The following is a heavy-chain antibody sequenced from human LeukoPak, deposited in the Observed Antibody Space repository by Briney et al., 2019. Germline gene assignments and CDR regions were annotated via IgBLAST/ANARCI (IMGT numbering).Heavy chain of an antibody. CDR3: ARLLDILNWFDP. CDR1: GGTFSSYA. J-gene: IGHJ5*02. D-gene: IGHD2-2*03. CDR2: IIPIFGTA. Sequence: SVKVSCKASGGTFSSYAISWVRQAPGQGLEWMGGIIPIFGTANYAQKFQGRVTITTDESTSTAYMELSSLRSEDTAVYYCARLLDILNWFDPWGQGTLVTVSS. V-gene: IGHV1-69*05.